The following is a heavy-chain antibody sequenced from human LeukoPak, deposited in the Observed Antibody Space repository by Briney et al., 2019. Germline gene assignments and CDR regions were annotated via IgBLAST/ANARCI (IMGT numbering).Heavy chain of an antibody. V-gene: IGHV3-15*01. J-gene: IGHJ4*02. CDR1: GFTFSNAW. CDR2: IKSKADGGIT. CDR3: TWGSYRDQVDY. Sequence: PGGSLRLSCAASGFTFSNAWMSWVRQAPGKGLEWVGRIKSKADGGITVYAAPVKVRFTISRDDLKNTLYLQMHSLKIEDTAVYYCTWGSYRDQVDYWGQGTLVTVSS. D-gene: IGHD3-16*02.